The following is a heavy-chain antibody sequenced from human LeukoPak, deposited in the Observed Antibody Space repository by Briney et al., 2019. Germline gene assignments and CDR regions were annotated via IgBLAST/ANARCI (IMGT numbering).Heavy chain of an antibody. J-gene: IGHJ4*02. Sequence: PGGSLRLXCAASGFTFSSYSMNWVRQAPGKGLEWVSSISSSSSYIYYADSVKGRFTISRDNAKNSLYLQMNSLRAEDTAVYYCARAGSSWYYFDYWGQGTLVTVSS. CDR2: ISSSSSYI. CDR3: ARAGSSWYYFDY. D-gene: IGHD6-13*01. V-gene: IGHV3-21*01. CDR1: GFTFSSYS.